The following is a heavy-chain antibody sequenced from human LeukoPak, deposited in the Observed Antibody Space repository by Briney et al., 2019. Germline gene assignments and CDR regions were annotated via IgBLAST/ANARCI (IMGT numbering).Heavy chain of an antibody. J-gene: IGHJ3*01. CDR1: GFTFSSYA. V-gene: IGHV3-23*01. D-gene: IGHD4-17*01. CDR2: ISGSSGGT. CDR3: AKGGRGMTTVTKGAFDV. Sequence: GGSLRLSCAASGFTFSSYAMTWVRQAPGEGLEWVSGISGSSGGTYYADSVKGRFTISRDNSKNTLYLQLNSLRAEDTAVYYCAKGGRGMTTVTKGAFDVWGQGTVVTVSS.